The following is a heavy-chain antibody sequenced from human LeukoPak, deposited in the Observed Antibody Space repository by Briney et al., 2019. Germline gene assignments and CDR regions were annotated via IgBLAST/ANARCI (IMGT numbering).Heavy chain of an antibody. CDR2: MNPHSGKT. V-gene: IGHV1-8*01. J-gene: IGHJ5*02. CDR3: ARLSSHYGDYKVDP. D-gene: IGHD4-17*01. Sequence: GAPVKVSCKASGYPFNNYDINWVRQATGQGLEWMGWMNPHSGKTGYAQNFQGRVTMTRDTSISTAYMELSSLRSEDTAVYYCARLSSHYGDYKVDPWGQGTLVTVSS. CDR1: GYPFNNYD.